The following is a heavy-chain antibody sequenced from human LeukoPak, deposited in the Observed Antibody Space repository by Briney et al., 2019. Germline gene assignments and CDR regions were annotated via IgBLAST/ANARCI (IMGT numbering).Heavy chain of an antibody. Sequence: GGSLRLSCAASGFTFSSYSMNWVRQAPGKGLEWVSSISSSSSYIYYADSVKGRFTISRDNAKNSLYLQMNSLRAEDTAVYYCAHEHYDFWSGYYPQWYYFDYWGQGTLVTVSS. CDR1: GFTFSSYS. J-gene: IGHJ4*02. D-gene: IGHD3-3*01. CDR3: AHEHYDFWSGYYPQWYYFDY. CDR2: ISSSSSYI. V-gene: IGHV3-21*01.